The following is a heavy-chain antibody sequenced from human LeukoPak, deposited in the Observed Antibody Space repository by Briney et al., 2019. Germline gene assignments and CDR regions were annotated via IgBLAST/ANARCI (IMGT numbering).Heavy chain of an antibody. Sequence: GGSLRLSCSASGFTFSSYVLSWVRQAPGKGLEWVSAISGTGDSIYYADSVKGRFTISRDNSKNTLYLQMNSLTAEDTAVYYCAKDPRGGYSSSWYFDYWGQGTLVTVSS. J-gene: IGHJ4*02. CDR2: ISGTGDSI. V-gene: IGHV3-23*01. CDR3: AKDPRGGYSSSWYFDY. CDR1: GFTFSSYV. D-gene: IGHD6-13*01.